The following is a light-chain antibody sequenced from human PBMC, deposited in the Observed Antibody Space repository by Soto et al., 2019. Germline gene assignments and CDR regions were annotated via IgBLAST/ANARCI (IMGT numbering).Light chain of an antibody. Sequence: EFVLTQSPGKLSLSPGERATLSCRASQSISSGFLAWYQQKPGQAPRLLIYGASHRGTGIPDRFSGSGSGTVFTLTISRLEPEDFAVYYCQQYGSSPPLTFGGGTKVEIK. J-gene: IGKJ4*01. CDR1: QSISSGF. CDR2: GAS. CDR3: QQYGSSPPLT. V-gene: IGKV3-20*01.